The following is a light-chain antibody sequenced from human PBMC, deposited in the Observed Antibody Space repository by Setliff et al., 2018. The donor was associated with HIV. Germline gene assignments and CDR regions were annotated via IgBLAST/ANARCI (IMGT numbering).Light chain of an antibody. CDR2: EVS. J-gene: IGLJ1*01. CDR1: SSDVGGYNY. V-gene: IGLV2-8*01. CDR3: SSYAGSNNYV. Sequence: QSDLAQPPSASGSPGQSVTISCTGTSSDVGGYNYVSWYQQHPGKAPKVMIYEVSKRPSGVPDRFSGSKSGNTASLTVSGLQAEDEADYYCSSYAGSNNYVFGTGTKVTVL.